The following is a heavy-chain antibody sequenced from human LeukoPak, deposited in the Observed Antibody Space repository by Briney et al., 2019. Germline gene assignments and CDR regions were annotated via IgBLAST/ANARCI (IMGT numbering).Heavy chain of an antibody. Sequence: SETLSLTCTVSGDSISSSSYYWSWIRQPPGKGLEWIGYIYYSGSTNYNPSLKSRVTISVDTSKNQFSLKLSSVTAADTAVYYCARDRITFGGVTPNNWFDPWGQGTLVTVSS. CDR2: IYYSGST. CDR3: ARDRITFGGVTPNNWFDP. D-gene: IGHD3-16*01. CDR1: GDSISSSSYY. V-gene: IGHV4-61*01. J-gene: IGHJ5*02.